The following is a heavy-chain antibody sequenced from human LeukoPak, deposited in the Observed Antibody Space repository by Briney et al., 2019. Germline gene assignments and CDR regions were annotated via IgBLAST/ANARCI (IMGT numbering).Heavy chain of an antibody. CDR3: ARHVRSPLDLVRAAFDI. CDR2: IYYSGST. Sequence: PSETLSLTCTVSGGSISSYYWSWIRQPPGKGLEWIGYIYYSGSTNYNPSLKSRVTISVDTSKNQFSLKLSSVTAADTAVYYCARHVRSPLDLVRAAFDIWGQGTMVTVSS. V-gene: IGHV4-59*08. D-gene: IGHD3-10*01. CDR1: GGSISSYY. J-gene: IGHJ3*02.